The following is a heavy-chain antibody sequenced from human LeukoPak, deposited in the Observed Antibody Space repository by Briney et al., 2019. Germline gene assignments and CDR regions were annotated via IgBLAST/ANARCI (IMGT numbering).Heavy chain of an antibody. CDR2: ISSSSSYI. CDR1: GFTFSAYA. Sequence: GGSLRLSCAASGFTFSAYAMSWVRQAPGKGLEWVSSISSSSSYIYYADSVKGRFTISRDNAKNSLYLQMNSLRAEDTAVYYCATLWSFDYWGQGTLVTVSS. V-gene: IGHV3-21*01. D-gene: IGHD3-10*01. CDR3: ATLWSFDY. J-gene: IGHJ4*02.